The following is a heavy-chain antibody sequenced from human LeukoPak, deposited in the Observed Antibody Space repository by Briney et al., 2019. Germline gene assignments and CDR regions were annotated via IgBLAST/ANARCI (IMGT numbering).Heavy chain of an antibody. CDR3: ARSRSGYSYDHAAFEI. CDR1: GDSISTYY. V-gene: IGHV4-59*01. J-gene: IGHJ3*02. Sequence: SETLSLTCTVSGDSISTYYWSWIRQPPGKRLEKIAYIDYRGSTTYNPSLRSRVTISVDTSRNQFSPKLSSVTAADTAVYYCARSRSGYSYDHAAFEIWGQGTMVTVSS. D-gene: IGHD5-18*01. CDR2: IDYRGST.